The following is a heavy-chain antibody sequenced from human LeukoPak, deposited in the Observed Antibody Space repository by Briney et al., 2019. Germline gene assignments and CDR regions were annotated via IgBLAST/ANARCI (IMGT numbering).Heavy chain of an antibody. CDR1: GASTSSRY. V-gene: IGHV4-59*08. Sequence: SETLSLTCSASGASTSSRYWSWIRQSPGRTLEWIGHIYNGWNTKYNPSLTSRVTISVDTSKNQFSLSLTSVTAADTAIHYCAQTTGWPGFDFWGPGALVTVSS. CDR3: AQTTGWPGFDF. J-gene: IGHJ4*02. D-gene: IGHD6-19*01. CDR2: IYNGWNT.